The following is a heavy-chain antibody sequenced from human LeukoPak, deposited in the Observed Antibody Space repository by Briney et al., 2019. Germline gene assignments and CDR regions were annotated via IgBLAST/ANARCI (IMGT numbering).Heavy chain of an antibody. Sequence: SETLSLTCTVSGGSISSYYWSWIRQPPGKGLEWIGYIYYGGSTNYNPSLKSRVTISVDTSKNQFSLKLSSVTAADTAVYYCARAYGSVDYYYYMDVWGKGTTVTVSS. J-gene: IGHJ6*03. D-gene: IGHD3-10*01. CDR2: IYYGGST. V-gene: IGHV4-59*01. CDR3: ARAYGSVDYYYYMDV. CDR1: GGSISSYY.